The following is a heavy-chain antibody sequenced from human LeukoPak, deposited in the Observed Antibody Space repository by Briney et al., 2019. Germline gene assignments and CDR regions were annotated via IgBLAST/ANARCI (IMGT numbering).Heavy chain of an antibody. J-gene: IGHJ3*01. V-gene: IGHV3-23*01. CDR1: GFSFSSYA. D-gene: IGHD6-19*01. Sequence: PGGSLRLSCAASGFSFSSYALSWVRQAPGKGLEWVSAVRGIGAYTYYADSVKGRFTISRDNSNNTLYLQMNSLRVEDTAVYYCAKDRPVRRVVASGWYPDVFDVWGQGTEVTVSS. CDR2: VRGIGAYT. CDR3: AKDRPVRRVVASGWYPDVFDV.